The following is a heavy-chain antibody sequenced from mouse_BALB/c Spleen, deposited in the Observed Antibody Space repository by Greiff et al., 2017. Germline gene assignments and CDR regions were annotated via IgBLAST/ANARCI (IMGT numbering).Heavy chain of an antibody. CDR2: INPSTGYT. D-gene: IGHD2-3*01. J-gene: IGHJ3*01. V-gene: IGHV1-7*01. Sequence: VQLQQSGAELAKPGASVKMSCKASGYTFTSYWMHWVKQRPGQGLEWIGYINPSTGYTEYNQKFKDKATLTAAKSSSTAYMQLSSLTSEDSAVYYCALYDGYYTFAYWGQGTLVTVSA. CDR3: ALYDGYYTFAY. CDR1: GYTFTSYW.